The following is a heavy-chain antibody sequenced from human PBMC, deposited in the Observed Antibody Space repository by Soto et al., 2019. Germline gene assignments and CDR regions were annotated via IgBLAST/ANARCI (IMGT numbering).Heavy chain of an antibody. D-gene: IGHD3-10*02. J-gene: IGHJ4*02. Sequence: GGSLRLSWVGSGFIVSNNVMHWVRQTPGKGLEWVAFMSYDGSDTFYADSVKGRFTISRDNSKNTLFLHMSNLRAEDTAMYYCTIVRVADSALDHWGQGTLVTVSS. CDR3: TIVRVADSALDH. V-gene: IGHV3-30*02. CDR1: GFIVSNNV. CDR2: MSYDGSDT.